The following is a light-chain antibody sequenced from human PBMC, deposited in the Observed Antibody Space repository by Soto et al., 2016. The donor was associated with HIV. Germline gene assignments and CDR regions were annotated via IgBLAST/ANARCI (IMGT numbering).Light chain of an antibody. CDR2: EDN. V-gene: IGLV3-1*01. CDR1: KLGDKY. J-gene: IGLJ1*01. CDR3: QAWDSNTCF. Sequence: SYELTQPPSVSVSPGQTASITCSVDKLGDKYVSWYKQKPGQSPVLVIYEDNKRPSGIPERFSGSNSGNTATLTISRTQALDEADYYCQAWDSNTCFFGTGTKVTVL.